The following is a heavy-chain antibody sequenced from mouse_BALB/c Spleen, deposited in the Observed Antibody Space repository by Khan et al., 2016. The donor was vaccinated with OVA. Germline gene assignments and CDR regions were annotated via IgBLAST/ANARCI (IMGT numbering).Heavy chain of an antibody. V-gene: IGHV1S135*01. CDR3: ARGTFDY. CDR1: GYSFTTYY. Sequence: VQLQQSGPELMQPGASVNISCKASGYSFTTYYIHWVKQSRGKSLEWIGYIDPSNTGTDYNQKFKGQATLTVDKSSNTAYMHLTSLTSEDSAVDYCARGTFDYWGQGTLVTVSA. J-gene: IGHJ3*01. CDR2: IDPSNTGT. D-gene: IGHD3-3*01.